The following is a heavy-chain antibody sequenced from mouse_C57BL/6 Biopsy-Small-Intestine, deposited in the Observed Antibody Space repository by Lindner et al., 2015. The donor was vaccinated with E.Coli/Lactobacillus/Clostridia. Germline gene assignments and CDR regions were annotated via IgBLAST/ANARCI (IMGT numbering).Heavy chain of an antibody. D-gene: IGHD2-1*01. Sequence: SVKVSCKAFGGTFSRSAMSWVRQAPGQGLEWMGKIIPILGSTDYAQKIQGRVTITADESTSTAYMELSSLRSDDTAMYYCAKNIVGTTGDFFEYWGQGTLVTVSS. CDR2: IIPILGST. J-gene: IGHJ4*01. CDR1: GGTFSRSA. V-gene: IGHV1-4*01. CDR3: AKNIVGTTGDFFEY.